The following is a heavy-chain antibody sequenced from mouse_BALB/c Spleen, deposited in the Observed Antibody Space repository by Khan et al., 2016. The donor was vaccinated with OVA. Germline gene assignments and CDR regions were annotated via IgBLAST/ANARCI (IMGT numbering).Heavy chain of an antibody. CDR1: GFTFSNYA. D-gene: IGHD1-1*01. CDR2: ISRGGSFT. V-gene: IGHV5-9-3*01. Sequence: EVELVESGGGLVKPGGSLKLSCAASGFTFSNYAMSWVRQTPEKRLDWVATISRGGSFTYYPDSVKGRVTISRYNANNTLALQMSRLRHDDTSMRYFARTPGYYGSNYFDYWGQGTTLTVSS. J-gene: IGHJ2*01. CDR3: ARTPGYYGSNYFDY.